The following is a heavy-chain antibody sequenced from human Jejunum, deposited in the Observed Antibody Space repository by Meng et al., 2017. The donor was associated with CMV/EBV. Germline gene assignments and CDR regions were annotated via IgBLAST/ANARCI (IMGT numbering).Heavy chain of an antibody. CDR1: FSTYE. CDR3: ARGDYDFWGGYFMG. CDR2: ISSSGGDI. V-gene: IGHV3-48*03. J-gene: IGHJ4*02. D-gene: IGHD3-3*01. Sequence: FSTYEMNWVRQAPGKGLEWISYISSSGGDINYADSVKGRFTISRDNAKNSLYLQMTSLTAEDTAVYYCARGDYDFWGGYFMGWGQGTLVTVSS.